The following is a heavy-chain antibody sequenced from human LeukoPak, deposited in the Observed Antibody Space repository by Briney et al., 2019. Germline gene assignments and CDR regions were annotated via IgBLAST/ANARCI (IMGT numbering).Heavy chain of an antibody. CDR1: GGSFSGYY. CDR3: ARQTGSGLFILP. D-gene: IGHD3/OR15-3a*01. J-gene: IGHJ4*02. Sequence: SETLSLTCAVYGGSFSGYYWSWIRQPPGKGLEWIGEINHSGSTDYNPSLKSRVTMSVDTSKNQFSLRLTSVTAADTAVYYCARQTGSGLFILPGGQGTLVTVSS. V-gene: IGHV4-34*01. CDR2: INHSGST.